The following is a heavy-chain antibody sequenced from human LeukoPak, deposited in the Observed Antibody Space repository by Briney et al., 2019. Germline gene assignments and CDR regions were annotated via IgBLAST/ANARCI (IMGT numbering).Heavy chain of an antibody. Sequence: SETLSLTCTVSGGSISSSSYYWGWIRQPPGKGLEWIGSIYYSGSTYYNPSLKSRVTVSVDTSKNQFSLKLSPVTAADTAVYYCARYDFSLIDYWGQGTLVTVSS. CDR3: ARYDFSLIDY. D-gene: IGHD3-3*01. J-gene: IGHJ4*02. CDR2: IYYSGST. V-gene: IGHV4-39*01. CDR1: GGSISSSSYY.